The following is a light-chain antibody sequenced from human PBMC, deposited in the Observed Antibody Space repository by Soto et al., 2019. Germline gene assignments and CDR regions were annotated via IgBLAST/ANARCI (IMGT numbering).Light chain of an antibody. CDR2: DAS. CDR3: QQRSNWIT. J-gene: IGKJ5*01. CDR1: RSVATN. V-gene: IGKV3-11*01. Sequence: TQSPATLSVSPVERATLSCSASRSVATNLAWYQQKPGQPPRLLIYDASYRATGIPARFSGSWSGTDFTLTISSLEQEDFAIYYCQQRSNWITFGQGTRLEIK.